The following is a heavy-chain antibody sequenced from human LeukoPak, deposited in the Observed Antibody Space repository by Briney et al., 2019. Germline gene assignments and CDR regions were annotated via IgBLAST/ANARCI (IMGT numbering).Heavy chain of an antibody. Sequence: PGRSLRLSCAASGFTFSSYGMHWVRQAPGKGLEWVAVIWYDGSNKYYADSVKGRFTISRDNSKNTLYLQTNSLRAEDTAVYYCASSPLWFGEQYFDYWGQGTLVTVSS. CDR2: IWYDGSNK. J-gene: IGHJ4*02. D-gene: IGHD3-10*01. CDR1: GFTFSSYG. V-gene: IGHV3-33*01. CDR3: ASSPLWFGEQYFDY.